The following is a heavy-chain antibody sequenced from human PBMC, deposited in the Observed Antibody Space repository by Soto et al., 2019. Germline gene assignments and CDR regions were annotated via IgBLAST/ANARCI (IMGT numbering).Heavy chain of an antibody. Sequence: ASVKVSCKASGGTFSSYAISWVRQAPGQGLEWMGWISAYNSNTNYAQKLQGRVTMTTDTSTSTAYMELRSLRSDDTAVYYCARQVVVAANWFDPWGQGTLVTVSS. D-gene: IGHD2-15*01. CDR1: GGTFSSYA. CDR2: ISAYNSNT. CDR3: ARQVVVAANWFDP. V-gene: IGHV1-18*01. J-gene: IGHJ5*02.